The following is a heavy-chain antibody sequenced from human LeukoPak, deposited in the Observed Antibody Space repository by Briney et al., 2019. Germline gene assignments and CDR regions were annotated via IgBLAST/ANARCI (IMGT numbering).Heavy chain of an antibody. V-gene: IGHV3-30-3*01. CDR1: GFTFNNYA. Sequence: GRSLRLSCAASGFTFNNYAIHWVRQAPGKGLEWVAIISFDGGNKYYADSVKGRFTISRDNSKNTLYLQMNSLRAEDTAVYYCARDGIVGSPHFKFDYSGQGTLVTVPS. CDR2: ISFDGGNK. J-gene: IGHJ4*02. CDR3: ARDGIVGSPHFKFDY. D-gene: IGHD1-26*01.